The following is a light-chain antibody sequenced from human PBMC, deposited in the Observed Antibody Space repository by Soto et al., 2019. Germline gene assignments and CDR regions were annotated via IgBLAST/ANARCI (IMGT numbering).Light chain of an antibody. J-gene: IGKJ1*01. CDR3: PLPYRFPRT. CDR1: QSITNY. CDR2: IAS. Sequence: DIQMTQSPSSLSASVGDRVTINCRASQSITNYVNWYQQKPGRAPKLLIYIASSLQSGVPSRFSGSGSRTDLSLTISTLKPEDFATYSRPLPYRFPRTFGQGTKVEIK. V-gene: IGKV1-39*01.